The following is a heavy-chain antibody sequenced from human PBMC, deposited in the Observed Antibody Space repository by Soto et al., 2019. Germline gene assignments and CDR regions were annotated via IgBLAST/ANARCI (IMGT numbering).Heavy chain of an antibody. CDR3: AKGTEYDILTGCDY. V-gene: IGHV3-23*01. Sequence: EVQLLESGGGFVQPGGSLRLSCAASGFTFSLSAMSWVRQAPGKGLDWVSSLSGGGSTTDYADSVKGRFTISRDNSKNTVHLQMNRLRAEDTAVYYCAKGTEYDILTGCDYWGQGALVTVSS. CDR2: LSGGGSTT. J-gene: IGHJ4*02. CDR1: GFTFSLSA. D-gene: IGHD3-9*01.